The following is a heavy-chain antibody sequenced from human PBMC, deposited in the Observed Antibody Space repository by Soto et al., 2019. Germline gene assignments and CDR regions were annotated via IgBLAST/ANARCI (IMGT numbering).Heavy chain of an antibody. V-gene: IGHV4-4*02. D-gene: IGHD1-7*01. CDR3: ARDRIIGTSYSDY. CDR1: GASIGSGGW. Sequence: SETLSLTCAVSGASIGSGGWWSWVRQPPGKGLEWIAEIFHDGTTNYNPSLKSRVTMSVDTSRNQFSLKLTSVTAADTAVYYCARDRIIGTSYSDYWGQGVLVTVSS. J-gene: IGHJ4*02. CDR2: IFHDGTT.